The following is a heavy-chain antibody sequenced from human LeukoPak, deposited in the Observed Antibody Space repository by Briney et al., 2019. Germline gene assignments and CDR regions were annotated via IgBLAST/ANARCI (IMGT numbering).Heavy chain of an antibody. J-gene: IGHJ4*02. CDR1: GFTFSSYG. CDR2: VSYDGSTK. CDR3: ARDGAMVRGVLRH. V-gene: IGHV3-30*03. Sequence: GGSLRLSCAASGFTFSSYGIHWVRQAPGKGLEWVAVVSYDGSTKYYADSVRGRFTISRDNSKNTLFLQMNSLRPEDTAVYYCARDGAMVRGVLRHWGQGTLVTVSS. D-gene: IGHD3-10*01.